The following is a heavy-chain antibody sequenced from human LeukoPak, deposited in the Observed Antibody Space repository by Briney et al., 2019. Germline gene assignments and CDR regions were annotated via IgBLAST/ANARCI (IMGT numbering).Heavy chain of an antibody. CDR3: AKEYGSGWKLIGV. CDR2: IGERGDIT. V-gene: IGHV3-23*01. D-gene: IGHD6-19*01. Sequence: GGSLGLSCAASGFTFSSYAMSWVRQAPGKGLEWVSVIGERGDITYYADSVKGRFTLSRDNSENTLYLQMNSLRAEDTAVYYCAKEYGSGWKLIGVWGQGTTVTVSS. J-gene: IGHJ6*02. CDR1: GFTFSSYA.